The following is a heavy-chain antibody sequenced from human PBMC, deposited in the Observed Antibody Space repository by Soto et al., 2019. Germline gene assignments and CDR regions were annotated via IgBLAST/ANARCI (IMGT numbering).Heavy chain of an antibody. CDR1: GYTFPSYG. D-gene: IGHD6-19*01. CDR2: ISAYNGNT. V-gene: IGHV1-18*04. CDR3: ARDKSSGWYGLYGY. Sequence: ASGKVSCRASGYTFPSYGIIWVRQAPGQGLEWMGWISAYNGNTNYAQKLQGRVTMTTDTSTSTAYMELRSLRSDDTAVYYCARDKSSGWYGLYGYWGQGTLVTVSS. J-gene: IGHJ4*02.